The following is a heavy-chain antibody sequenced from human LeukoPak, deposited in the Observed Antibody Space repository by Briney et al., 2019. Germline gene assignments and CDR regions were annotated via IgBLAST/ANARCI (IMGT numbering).Heavy chain of an antibody. CDR3: ARDEVLRGYSLNWFDP. V-gene: IGHV1-69*13. J-gene: IGHJ5*02. Sequence: GASVKVSCKASGGTFSSYAISWVRQAPGQGLEWMGGIIPIFGTANYAQKFQGRVTITADESTSTAYMELSSLRSEDTAVYYCARDEVLRGYSLNWFDPWGQGTLVTVSS. CDR2: IIPIFGTA. D-gene: IGHD5-18*01. CDR1: GGTFSSYA.